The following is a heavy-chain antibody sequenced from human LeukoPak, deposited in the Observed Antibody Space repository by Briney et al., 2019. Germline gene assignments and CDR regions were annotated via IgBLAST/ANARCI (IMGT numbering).Heavy chain of an antibody. D-gene: IGHD3-22*01. CDR2: ISGSGGST. CDR3: EKATDYYDSSGYYHRPDY. Sequence: GGSLRLSCAASGFTFSSYAMSWVRQAPGKGLEWVSAISGSGGSTYYADSVKGRFTISRDNSKNTLYLQMNSLRAEDTAVYYCEKATDYYDSSGYYHRPDYWGQGTLVTVSS. V-gene: IGHV3-23*01. CDR1: GFTFSSYA. J-gene: IGHJ4*02.